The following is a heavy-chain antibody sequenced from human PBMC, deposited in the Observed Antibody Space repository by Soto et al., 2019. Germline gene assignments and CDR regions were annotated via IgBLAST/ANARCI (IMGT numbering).Heavy chain of an antibody. CDR1: GGSFSGYY. CDR3: ARGHSNYYYYYMDV. V-gene: IGHV4-34*01. J-gene: IGHJ6*03. D-gene: IGHD4-4*01. Sequence: SETLSLTCAVYGGSFSGYYWSWIRQPPGKGLEWIGEINHSGSTNYNPSLKIRVTISVDTSKNQFSLKLSSVTAADTSVYYCARGHSNYYYYYMDVWGKGTTVTVSS. CDR2: INHSGST.